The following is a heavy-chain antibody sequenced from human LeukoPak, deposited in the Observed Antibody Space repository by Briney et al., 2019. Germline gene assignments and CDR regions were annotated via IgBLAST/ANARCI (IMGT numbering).Heavy chain of an antibody. Sequence: ASVSVSCKASGFTFTDHYMHWVRQAPGQGLEWMGWINGKRGDKNYAQNFQDRVTMTRDTSTSTVYMELSRLTVDDTAVYYCARDHDWDVDYWGQGTLVTVSS. CDR2: INGKRGDK. D-gene: IGHD3-9*01. J-gene: IGHJ4*02. CDR3: ARDHDWDVDY. V-gene: IGHV1-2*02. CDR1: GFTFTDHY.